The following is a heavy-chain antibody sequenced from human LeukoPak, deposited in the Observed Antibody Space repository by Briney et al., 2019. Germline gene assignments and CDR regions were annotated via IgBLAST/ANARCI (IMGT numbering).Heavy chain of an antibody. J-gene: IGHJ3*02. CDR2: IYPGDSDT. D-gene: IGHD2-21*01. V-gene: IGHV5-51*01. Sequence: GESLRISCKGSGYSFTSYWIGWVRQMPGKGLEWMGIIYPGDSDTRYSPSFQGQVTISADKSVSTAYLQWSSLKASDTAMYYCAKHKAAAATGDAFDNWGQGTMVTVSS. CDR3: AKHKAAAATGDAFDN. CDR1: GYSFTSYW.